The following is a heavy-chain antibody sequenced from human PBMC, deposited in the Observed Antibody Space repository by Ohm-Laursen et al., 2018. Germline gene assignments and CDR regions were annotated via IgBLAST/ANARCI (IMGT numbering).Heavy chain of an antibody. V-gene: IGHV1-46*01. J-gene: IGHJ5*02. CDR3: ARQEGYCSSTSCYEVWFDP. D-gene: IGHD2-2*01. CDR1: GYTFTSYY. CDR2: INTSGGSP. Sequence: GASVKVSCKASGYTFTSYYMHWVRQAPGQGLEWMGIINTSGGSPTYAQKFQGRLTMTRDTSTSTVYMELSSLRSEDSAVYYCARQEGYCSSTSCYEVWFDPWGQGTLVTVSS.